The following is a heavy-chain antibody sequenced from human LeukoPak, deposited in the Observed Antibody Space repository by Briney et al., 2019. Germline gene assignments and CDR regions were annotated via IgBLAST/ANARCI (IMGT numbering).Heavy chain of an antibody. CDR1: GGSVASTGPY. J-gene: IGHJ6*02. CDR3: GRHVSNGWDYHYGLDV. V-gene: IGHV4-39*01. Sequence: ETLSLTCTVSGGSVASTGPYWGWIRQPPGKGLEWIGSAYYTGDIYSPPSLKSRLTISVDTSKNQFALTLSSVTAADTAVYYCGRHVSNGWDYHYGLDVWGRGTTVTVS. D-gene: IGHD6-19*01. CDR2: AYYTGDI.